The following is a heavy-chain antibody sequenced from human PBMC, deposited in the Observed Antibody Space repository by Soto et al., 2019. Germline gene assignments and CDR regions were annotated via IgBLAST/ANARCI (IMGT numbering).Heavy chain of an antibody. J-gene: IGHJ4*02. V-gene: IGHV4-31*03. CDR3: ARVGSTVATYFDY. CDR2: IYYSGST. D-gene: IGHD4-4*01. CDR1: GGSISSGGYY. Sequence: PAETMSLTCTVSGGSISSGGYYWSWIRQHPGKGLEWIGYIYYSGSTYYNPSLKSRATISVDTSKNQYSLKLSSVTAADTAEYYCARVGSTVATYFDYWGQGTLVPVSS.